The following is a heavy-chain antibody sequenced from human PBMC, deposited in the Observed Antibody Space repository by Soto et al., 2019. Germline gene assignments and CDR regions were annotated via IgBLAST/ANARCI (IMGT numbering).Heavy chain of an antibody. CDR3: AREENDILTGPLNWFDP. V-gene: IGHV4-30-4*01. CDR2: IYYSGST. J-gene: IGHJ5*02. CDR1: GGSISSGDYY. Sequence: QVQLQESGPGLVKPSQTLSLTCTVSGGSISSGDYYWSWIRQPPGKVLEWIGYIYYSGSTSYNPYLKSRVTISVDTSKNPFSLKLSSVTAADTAVYYRAREENDILTGPLNWFDPWGQGTLVTVSS. D-gene: IGHD3-9*01.